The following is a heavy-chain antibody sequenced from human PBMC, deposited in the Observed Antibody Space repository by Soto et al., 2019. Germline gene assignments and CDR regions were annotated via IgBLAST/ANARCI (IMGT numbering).Heavy chain of an antibody. Sequence: ASVKVSCKVSGYTLTEFSMHWVRQAPGKGLEWMGGFDPEDGETIYAQKFQGRVTMTEDTSTDTAYMELSSLRSEDTAVYYCATRPNYHGSGVYYFDYWGQGTLVTVSS. J-gene: IGHJ4*02. CDR1: GYTLTEFS. CDR2: FDPEDGET. V-gene: IGHV1-24*01. CDR3: ATRPNYHGSGVYYFDY. D-gene: IGHD3-10*01.